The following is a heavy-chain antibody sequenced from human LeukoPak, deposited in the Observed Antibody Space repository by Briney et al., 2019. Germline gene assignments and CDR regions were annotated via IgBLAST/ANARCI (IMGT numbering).Heavy chain of an antibody. Sequence: GGSLRLSCAASGFTFSIYWMSWVRQAPGKGLEWMANMNVDGSEKYYVDSVKGRFTISRDNAKNSLFLRMSSLRVEDTAVYYCARGGAPGTADYWGQGTPVTVSS. D-gene: IGHD6-13*01. CDR3: ARGGAPGTADY. CDR1: GFTFSIYW. CDR2: MNVDGSEK. J-gene: IGHJ4*02. V-gene: IGHV3-7*04.